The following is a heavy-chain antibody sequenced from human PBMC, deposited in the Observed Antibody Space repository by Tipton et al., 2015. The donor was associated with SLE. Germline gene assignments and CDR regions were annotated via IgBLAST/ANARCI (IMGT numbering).Heavy chain of an antibody. CDR2: INGYDFNK. V-gene: IGHV1-18*04. D-gene: IGHD6-13*01. CDR1: GYTFTGYY. CDR3: ARDEYSSSWYRASDY. Sequence: QSGAEVKKPGASVRVSCKASGYTFTGYYIHWVRQAPGQGLEYMGWINGYDFNKKYAQKFQGRLTMTIDTSTTTIYMELRSLRSDDTAVYYCARDEYSSSWYRASDYWGQGTLATVSS. J-gene: IGHJ4*02.